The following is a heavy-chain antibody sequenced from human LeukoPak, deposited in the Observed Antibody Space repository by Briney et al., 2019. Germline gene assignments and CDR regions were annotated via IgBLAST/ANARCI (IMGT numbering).Heavy chain of an antibody. D-gene: IGHD2-21*02. CDR1: GYTFTGYY. J-gene: IGHJ4*02. Sequence: ASVKVSCKASGYTFTGYYMHWVRQAPGQGLEWMGRINPNSGGTNYAQKFQGRVTMTRDTSISTAYMELSRLRSDDTAVYYCARSRLVTAIFTYWGPGTLVTVSS. CDR2: INPNSGGT. CDR3: ARSRLVTAIFTY. V-gene: IGHV1-2*06.